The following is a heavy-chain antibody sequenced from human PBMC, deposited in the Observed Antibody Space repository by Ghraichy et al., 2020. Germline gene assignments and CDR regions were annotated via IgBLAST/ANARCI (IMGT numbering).Heavy chain of an antibody. CDR2: INHSGST. D-gene: IGHD6-19*01. CDR1: GGSFSGYY. J-gene: IGHJ6*02. Sequence: SETLSLTCAVYGGSFSGYYWSWIRQPPGKGLEWIGEINHSGSTNYNPSLKSRVTISVDTSKNQLSLKLSSVTAADTAVYYCASRAVAGRDYYYGMDVWGQGTTVTISS. V-gene: IGHV4-34*01. CDR3: ASRAVAGRDYYYGMDV.